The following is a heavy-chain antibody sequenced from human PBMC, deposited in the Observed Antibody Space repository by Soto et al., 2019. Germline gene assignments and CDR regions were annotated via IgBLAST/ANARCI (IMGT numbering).Heavy chain of an antibody. CDR1: GFSFSSHW. Sequence: EVKLVESGGGLVQPGGSLRLSCAASGFSFSSHWMTWVRQPPGKGLGWVANIKEDGSQQYYVESVKGRFTIFRDNADNSLSLQMNSLRVEDTAVYYCARDGRYCTWSDCRGDAFDVWGQGTVVTVSS. J-gene: IGHJ3*01. CDR2: IKEDGSQQ. V-gene: IGHV3-7*01. CDR3: ARDGRYCTWSDCRGDAFDV. D-gene: IGHD2-8*01.